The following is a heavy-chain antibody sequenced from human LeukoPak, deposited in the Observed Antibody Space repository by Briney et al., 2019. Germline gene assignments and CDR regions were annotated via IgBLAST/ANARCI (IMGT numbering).Heavy chain of an antibody. CDR3: ARRGSSLDQ. J-gene: IGHJ4*02. V-gene: IGHV4-59*08. CDR1: RGSISGYY. Sequence: TPSETLSLTCTVSRGSISGYYWSWIRQPPGKGLEWIGYINYSGSTNYNPSLKSRVTISVDTSKNQFSLKLSSVTAADTAVYYCARRGSSLDQWGQGTLVTVSS. CDR2: INYSGST. D-gene: IGHD6-6*01.